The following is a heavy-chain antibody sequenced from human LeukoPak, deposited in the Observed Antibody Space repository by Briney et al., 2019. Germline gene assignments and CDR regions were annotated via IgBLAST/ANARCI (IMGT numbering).Heavy chain of an antibody. CDR1: GFTFSSYA. CDR3: ARGPYGSSGGLEDY. CDR2: ISYDGSNK. Sequence: GGSLRLSCAASGFTFSSYAMHWVRQAPGKGLEWVAVISYDGSNKYYADSVKGRFTISRDNSKNTLYLQMNSLRAEDTAVYYCARGPYGSSGGLEDYWGQGTLVTVSS. D-gene: IGHD6-6*01. V-gene: IGHV3-30*04. J-gene: IGHJ4*02.